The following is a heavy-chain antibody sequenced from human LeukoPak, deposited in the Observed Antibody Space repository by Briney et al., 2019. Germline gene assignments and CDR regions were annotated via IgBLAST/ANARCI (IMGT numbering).Heavy chain of an antibody. Sequence: QPGGSLRLSCAASGFTFSTYAMTWVRQAPRTGLEWVARIKEDGSDTYYVDSVKGRFTISRDKAKKTVYLQMNSLRVEDTAVYYCAREWWYLDYWGQGTLVTVSS. CDR2: IKEDGSDT. J-gene: IGHJ4*02. CDR1: GFTFSTYA. CDR3: AREWWYLDY. D-gene: IGHD2-15*01. V-gene: IGHV3-7*05.